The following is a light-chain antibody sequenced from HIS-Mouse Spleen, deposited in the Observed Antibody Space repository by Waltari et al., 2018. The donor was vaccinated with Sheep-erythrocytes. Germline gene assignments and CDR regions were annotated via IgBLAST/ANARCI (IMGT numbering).Light chain of an antibody. CDR2: DVS. CDR1: SSYVGGYNN. Sequence: QSALTQPRAVSGSPGQSVPISCPGTSSYVGGYNNVSRYQQHPGKAPKLMIYDVSKRPSGVPDRFSGSKSGNTASLTISGLQAEDEADYYCCSYAGSYNHVFATGTKVTVL. J-gene: IGLJ1*01. CDR3: CSYAGSYNHV. V-gene: IGLV2-11*01.